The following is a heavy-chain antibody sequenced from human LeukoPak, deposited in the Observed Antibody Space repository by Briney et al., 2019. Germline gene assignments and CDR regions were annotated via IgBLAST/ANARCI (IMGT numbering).Heavy chain of an antibody. CDR2: ISAYNGNT. CDR3: ARVDNWNDVRGNWFDP. D-gene: IGHD1-20*01. CDR1: GYTFTSYG. J-gene: IGHJ5*02. Sequence: GASVKVSCKASGYTFTSYGISWVRQAPGQGLEWMGWISAYNGNTNYAQKLQGRVTMTTDTSTSTAYMELRSLRSDDTAVYYCARVDNWNDVRGNWFDPWGQGTLVTVST. V-gene: IGHV1-18*01.